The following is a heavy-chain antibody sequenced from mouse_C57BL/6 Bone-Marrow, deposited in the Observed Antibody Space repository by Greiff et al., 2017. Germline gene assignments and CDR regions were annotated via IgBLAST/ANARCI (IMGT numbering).Heavy chain of an antibody. V-gene: IGHV1-59*01. CDR1: GYTFTSYW. J-gene: IGHJ2*01. CDR3: ARSFTSGDY. Sequence: QVQLQQSGAELVRPGTSVKLSCKASGYTFTSYWMHWVKQRPGQGLEWIGVIDPSDSYTNYNQKFKGKATLTVDTSSSTAYMQLSSLTSEDSAVYYCARSFTSGDYWGQGTTLTVSS. D-gene: IGHD5-1*01. CDR2: IDPSDSYT.